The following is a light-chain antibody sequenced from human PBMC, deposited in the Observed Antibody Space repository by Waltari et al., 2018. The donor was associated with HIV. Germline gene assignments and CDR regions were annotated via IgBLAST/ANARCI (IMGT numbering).Light chain of an antibody. CDR3: QSTDHDGTWV. CDR2: KDI. J-gene: IGLJ3*02. V-gene: IGLV3-25*03. Sequence: SYDLTQTPSVSVSPGQTARINCSRGALPKKYSSWYRQKAGQALILLIYKDIERPSGIPERISGSGSGTGVTLTITDVQAEDEGDYFCQSTDHDGTWVFGGGTKLTVL. CDR1: ALPKKY.